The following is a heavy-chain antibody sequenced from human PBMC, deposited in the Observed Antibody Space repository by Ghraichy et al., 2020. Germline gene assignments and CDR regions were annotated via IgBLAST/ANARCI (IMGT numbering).Heavy chain of an antibody. D-gene: IGHD5-12*01. CDR1: GFTLNSYA. J-gene: IGHJ4*02. Sequence: GGSLRLSCGASGFTLNSYAMHWVRQVPGKGLEWVSGISGTGGSTSYADSVKGRFTVARDNSKNTLYLQMNSLRSEDTAVYYCARDGYNGIAYDYWGQGTQVTVSS. V-gene: IGHV3-23*01. CDR3: ARDGYNGIAYDY. CDR2: ISGTGGST.